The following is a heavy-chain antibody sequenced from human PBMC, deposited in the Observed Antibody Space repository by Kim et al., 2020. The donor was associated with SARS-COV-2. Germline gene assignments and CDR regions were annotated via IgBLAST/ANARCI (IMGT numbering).Heavy chain of an antibody. D-gene: IGHD6-13*01. CDR2: IRSKANSYAT. CDR3: TRLGGSSWHYSMDV. Sequence: GGSLRLSCAASGFTFSGSAMHWVRQASGKGLEWVGRIRSKANSYATAYAASVKGRFTISRDDSKNTAYLQMNSLKTEDTAVDYFTRLGGSSWHYSMDVWGQGTTVTVSS. J-gene: IGHJ6*02. CDR1: GFTFSGSA. V-gene: IGHV3-73*01.